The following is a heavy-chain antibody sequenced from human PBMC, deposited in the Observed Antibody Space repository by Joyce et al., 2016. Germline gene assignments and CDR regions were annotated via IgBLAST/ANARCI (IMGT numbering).Heavy chain of an antibody. CDR1: GFTFSSYW. CDR2: ISSDESST. D-gene: IGHD1-26*01. J-gene: IGHJ6*02. Sequence: EVQLVESGGGLVQPGGSLRLSCTASGFTFSSYWMHWVRQVSGKGLVWVSHISSDESSTSDADSVKGRFTISRDNAKNTLYLHMNSLRTEDTAVYYCARTGGSYYDYYYYGLDVWGQGTTVIVSS. CDR3: ARTGGSYYDYYYYGLDV. V-gene: IGHV3-74*01.